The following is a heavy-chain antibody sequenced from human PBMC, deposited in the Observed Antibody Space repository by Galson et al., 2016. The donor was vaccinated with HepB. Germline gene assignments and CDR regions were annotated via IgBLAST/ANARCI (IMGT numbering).Heavy chain of an antibody. Sequence: SETLSLTCSGSGGSMSSYCWSWIRQTPGKTLEYLGYIYSSGSTRYNPSLKGRAYISEDTSKNQFSLRLTSVPAADTAVYFCARGRARYCSGGTCYPDSFDVWGRGTMVNVFS. D-gene: IGHD2-15*01. J-gene: IGHJ3*01. CDR1: GGSMSSYC. CDR2: IYSSGST. CDR3: ARGRARYCSGGTCYPDSFDV. V-gene: IGHV4-59*01.